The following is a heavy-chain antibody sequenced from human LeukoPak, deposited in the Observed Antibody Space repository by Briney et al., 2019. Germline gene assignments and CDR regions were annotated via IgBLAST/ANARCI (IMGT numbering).Heavy chain of an antibody. CDR1: GFTFRTYW. CDR3: ARGFAWLDN. CDR2: VNEDGSEK. D-gene: IGHD3-16*01. Sequence: GGSLRLSCEVSGFTFRTYWMTWVRQAPGKGLKWVASVNEDGSEKYLVDSVKGRFTISRDNAKSSLFPQLHSLGAEDTAVYYCARGFAWLDNWGQGTRVTVFS. V-gene: IGHV3-7*05. J-gene: IGHJ5*02.